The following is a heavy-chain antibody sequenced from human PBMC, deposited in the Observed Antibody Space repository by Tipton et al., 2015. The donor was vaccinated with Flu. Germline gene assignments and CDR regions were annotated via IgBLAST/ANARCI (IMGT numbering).Heavy chain of an antibody. CDR2: IIPIFGTA. CDR3: ARADVTYYYGSGSYDWFDP. Sequence: QLVQSGAEVKKPGSSVKVSCKASGGTFSSYAISWVRQAPGQGLEWMGGIIPIFGTANYAQKFQGRVTITADESTSTAYMELSSLRSEDTAVYYCARADVTYYYGSGSYDWFDPWGQGTLVTVSS. J-gene: IGHJ5*02. D-gene: IGHD3-10*01. V-gene: IGHV1-69*01. CDR1: GGTFSSYA.